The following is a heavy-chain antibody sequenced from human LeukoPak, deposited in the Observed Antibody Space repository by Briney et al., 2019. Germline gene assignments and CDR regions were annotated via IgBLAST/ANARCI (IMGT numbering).Heavy chain of an antibody. V-gene: IGHV1-18*01. Sequence: ASVTVSCKASGYTFTTYGIRWVRQAPGQGLEWMGWISAYNGNTNYAQKLQDRVTMTTDASTSTAYMKLRSLRSDDTAVYYCARAGQPERRYYYYYAMDLWAQGTTVTVSS. D-gene: IGHD1-1*01. CDR2: ISAYNGNT. J-gene: IGHJ6*01. CDR3: ARAGQPERRYYYYYAMDL. CDR1: GYTFTTYG.